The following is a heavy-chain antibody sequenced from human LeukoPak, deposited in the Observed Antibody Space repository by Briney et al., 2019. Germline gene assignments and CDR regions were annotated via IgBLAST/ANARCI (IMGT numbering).Heavy chain of an antibody. D-gene: IGHD1-26*01. CDR2: IEGGDGNT. Sequence: QSGGSLRLSCAVSGFTFRSEGMTWVRQAPGTGLEWLSTIEGGDGNTHYGDSVKGRFTISRDISKNTAYLQMNSLKTEDTAVYYCTRRGRGGSYDDAFDIWGQGTMVTVSS. V-gene: IGHV3-23*01. CDR3: TRRGRGGSYDDAFDI. J-gene: IGHJ3*02. CDR1: GFTFRSEG.